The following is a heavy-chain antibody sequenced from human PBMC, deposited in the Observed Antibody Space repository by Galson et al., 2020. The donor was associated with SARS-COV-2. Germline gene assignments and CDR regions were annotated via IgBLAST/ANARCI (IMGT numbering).Heavy chain of an antibody. Sequence: ALAKVSCKASGYTFTGYYMHWVRQAPGQGLEWMGWINPNSGGTNYAQKFQGWVTMTRDTSISTAYMELSRLRSDDTAVYYCARGGETYYDILTGYYYYYYGMDVWGQGTTVTVAS. CDR2: INPNSGGT. CDR3: ARGGETYYDILTGYYYYYYGMDV. V-gene: IGHV1-2*04. D-gene: IGHD3-9*01. CDR1: GYTFTGYY. J-gene: IGHJ6*02.